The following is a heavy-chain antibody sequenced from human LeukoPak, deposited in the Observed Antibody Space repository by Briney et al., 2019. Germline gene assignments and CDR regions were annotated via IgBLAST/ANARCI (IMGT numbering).Heavy chain of an antibody. CDR2: ISSSSSTI. J-gene: IGHJ6*02. D-gene: IGHD1-26*01. CDR1: GFTFSSYS. Sequence: GGSLRLSCAASGFTFSSYSMNWVRQAPGKGLEWVSYISSSSSTIYYADSVKGRFTISRDNAKNSLYLQMNSLRAEDTAVYYCARDKALIVGVSYYYYGMDVWGQGTTVTVS. V-gene: IGHV3-48*04. CDR3: ARDKALIVGVSYYYYGMDV.